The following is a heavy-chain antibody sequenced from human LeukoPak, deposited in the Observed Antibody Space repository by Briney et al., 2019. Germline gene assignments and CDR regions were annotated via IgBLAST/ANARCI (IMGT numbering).Heavy chain of an antibody. J-gene: IGHJ4*02. CDR1: GFSFSTYN. D-gene: IGHD1-26*01. CDR2: ISYGSDTI. CDR3: ARDLAREGLLAKFDF. V-gene: IGHV3-48*02. Sequence: GGSLRLSCVASGFSFSTYNMNWVRQAPGKGLEWISYISYGSDTIHYADSVKGRFTISRDNAKSSLYLHMNSLRDEDTAVYYCARDLAREGLLAKFDFWGQGTLVTVSS.